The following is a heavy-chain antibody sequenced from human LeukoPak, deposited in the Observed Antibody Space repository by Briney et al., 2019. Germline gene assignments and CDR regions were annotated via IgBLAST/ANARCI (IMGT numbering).Heavy chain of an antibody. CDR2: INSDGSST. D-gene: IGHD2-15*01. V-gene: IGHV3-74*01. J-gene: IGHJ3*02. Sequence: GGSLRLSCAASGFTFSSYWMHWVRQAPGKGLVWVSRINSDGSSTSHADSVKGRFTISRDNAKNTLYLQINSLRAEDTAVYYCGRGRPGGFDIWGQGTMVTVSS. CDR3: GRGRPGGFDI. CDR1: GFTFSSYW.